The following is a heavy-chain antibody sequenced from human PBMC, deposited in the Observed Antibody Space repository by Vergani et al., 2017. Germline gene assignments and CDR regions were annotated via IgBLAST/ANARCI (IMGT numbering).Heavy chain of an antibody. V-gene: IGHV3-23*01. CDR2: ISGSGGST. CDR1: GFTFSSYA. CDR3: AKDGDIVVVPAAIRGYFDY. D-gene: IGHD2-2*01. Sequence: EVQLLESGGGLVQPGGSLRLSCAASGFTFSSYAMSWVRQAPGKGLEWVSAISGSGGSTYYADSVKGRFTISRDNSKNTLYLQMNSLRAEDTAVYYCAKDGDIVVVPAAIRGYFDYWSQGTLVTVSS. J-gene: IGHJ4*02.